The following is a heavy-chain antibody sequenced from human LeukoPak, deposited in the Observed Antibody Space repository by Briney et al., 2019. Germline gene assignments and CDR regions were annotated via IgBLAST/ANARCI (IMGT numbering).Heavy chain of an antibody. J-gene: IGHJ3*02. D-gene: IGHD2-21*02. CDR3: ACDPAGHDAFDI. V-gene: IGHV4-4*09. CDR1: GGSISSYY. Sequence: SETLSLTCTVSGGSISSYYWSWIRQPPGKGLEWIGYIYTSGSTNYNPSLKSRVTISVDTSKNQFSLKLSSVTAADTAVYYFACDPAGHDAFDIWGQGTMVTVSS. CDR2: IYTSGST.